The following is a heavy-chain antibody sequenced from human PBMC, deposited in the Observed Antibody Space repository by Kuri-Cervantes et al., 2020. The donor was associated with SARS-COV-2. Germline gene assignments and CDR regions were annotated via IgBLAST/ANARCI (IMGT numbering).Heavy chain of an antibody. D-gene: IGHD3-16*01. CDR1: GFNFDSTT. V-gene: IGHV3-21*05. CDR2: IRLDGNVI. Sequence: GESLKISCTASGFNFDSTTMNWVRQAPGKGLEWVAYIRLDGNVILYVDSVRGRFTISRDNSKSTLYLQMNSLRGEDTAIYYCVKDLHYALDVWAQGTVVTVSS. J-gene: IGHJ6*02. CDR3: VKDLHYALDV.